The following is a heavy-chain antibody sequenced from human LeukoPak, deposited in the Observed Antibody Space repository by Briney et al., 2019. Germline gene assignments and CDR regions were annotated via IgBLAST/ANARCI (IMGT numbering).Heavy chain of an antibody. CDR2: IYYTGNT. V-gene: IGHV4-39*01. J-gene: IGHJ4*02. CDR3: ARQNYYDAVGFPPFEN. CDR1: DGSVSNFDYY. D-gene: IGHD3-16*01. Sequence: SETLSLTCTISDGSVSNFDYYWGWVRQPQGKGLEWIGSIYYTGNTYYNPSLKSRVTMSVDTSSNQFSLNLTSVNPTDTSVYYCARQNYYDAVGFPPFENWGQGTLVTVSS.